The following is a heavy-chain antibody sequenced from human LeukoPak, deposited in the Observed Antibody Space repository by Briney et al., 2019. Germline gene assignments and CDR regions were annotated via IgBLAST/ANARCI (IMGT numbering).Heavy chain of an antibody. CDR1: GVSFSSYY. Sequence: SETLSLTCTVSGVSFSSYYWNWIRQPPGKGLEWIGYMYYSGSTNYNPSLKSRVTISVDASKNQFSLKPSSVTAADTAVYYCARGNYYDSRTYYRAFDIWGPGTMVTVSS. D-gene: IGHD3-22*01. CDR2: MYYSGST. J-gene: IGHJ3*02. V-gene: IGHV4-59*01. CDR3: ARGNYYDSRTYYRAFDI.